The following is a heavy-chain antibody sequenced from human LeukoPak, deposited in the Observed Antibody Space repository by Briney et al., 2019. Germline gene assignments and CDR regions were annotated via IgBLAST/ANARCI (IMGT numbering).Heavy chain of an antibody. D-gene: IGHD3-22*01. CDR1: GFTVSSNY. Sequence: GGSLRLSCAASGFTVSSNYMSWVRQAPGKGLEWVSGISGSDGSTNYADSVKGRFTISRDNAKNSLYLQMNSLRAEDTAVYYCARGGTMIVVVTHFDYWGQGTLVTVSS. J-gene: IGHJ4*02. CDR3: ARGGTMIVVVTHFDY. CDR2: ISGSDGST. V-gene: IGHV3-66*01.